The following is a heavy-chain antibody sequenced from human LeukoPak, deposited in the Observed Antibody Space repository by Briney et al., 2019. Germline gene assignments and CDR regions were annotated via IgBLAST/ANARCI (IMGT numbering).Heavy chain of an antibody. V-gene: IGHV3-23*01. D-gene: IGHD3-10*01. CDR2: ISGSGGST. CDR1: GFTFSTYA. J-gene: IGHJ4*02. Sequence: GGSLRLSCAASGFTFSTYAMSWVRQAPGKGLEWVSAISGSGGSTYYADSVKGRFTISRDNSKNTLYLQMNSLRAEDTAVYYCAKDFGLWFGEQGGQGTLVTVSS. CDR3: AKDFGLWFGEQ.